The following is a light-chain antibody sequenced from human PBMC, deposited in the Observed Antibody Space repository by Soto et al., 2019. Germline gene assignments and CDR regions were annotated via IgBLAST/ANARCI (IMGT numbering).Light chain of an antibody. J-gene: IGLJ3*02. V-gene: IGLV2-14*01. CDR3: TSYTSSSTWV. CDR1: SSDVGGYNY. Sequence: QSVLTQPASVSGSPGQSITISCSGTSSDVGGYNYVSWYQQHPGKAPKLMIYDVSDRPSGVSNRFSGSKSGNTASLTISGLPAEDEADYYCTSYTSSSTWVFGGGPKLTVL. CDR2: DVS.